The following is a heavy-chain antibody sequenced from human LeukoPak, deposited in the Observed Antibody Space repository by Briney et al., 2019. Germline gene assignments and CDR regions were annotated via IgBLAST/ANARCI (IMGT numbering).Heavy chain of an antibody. CDR3: ARGGLGSGYLYYVDY. CDR2: ISAYNGNT. Sequence: GASVKVSCKASGYTFTSYGFSWVRQAPGQGLEWMGWISAYNGNTKYAQKLQGRVTMTTATSTSTAYMELSGLTSDDTAVYFCARGGLGSGYLYYVDYWGQGTLVSVSS. CDR1: GYTFTSYG. D-gene: IGHD6-25*01. J-gene: IGHJ4*02. V-gene: IGHV1-18*01.